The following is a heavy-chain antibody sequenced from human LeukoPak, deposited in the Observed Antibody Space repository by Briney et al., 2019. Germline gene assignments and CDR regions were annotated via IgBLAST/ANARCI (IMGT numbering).Heavy chain of an antibody. J-gene: IGHJ3*02. CDR2: IYHSGST. V-gene: IGHV4-34*01. CDR3: ARGRAYYDFWSGYYGHSDAFDI. Sequence: SETLSLTCAVSGGSFSGYYWSWIRQPPGKGLEWIGEIYHSGSTNYNPSLKSRVTISVDTSKNQFSLKQSSVTAADTAVYYCARGRAYYDFWSGYYGHSDAFDIWGQGTMVTVSS. CDR1: GGSFSGYY. D-gene: IGHD3-3*01.